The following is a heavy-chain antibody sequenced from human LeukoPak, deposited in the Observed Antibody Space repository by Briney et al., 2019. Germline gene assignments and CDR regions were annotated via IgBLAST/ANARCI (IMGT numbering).Heavy chain of an antibody. CDR2: IKVKAHGGTI. CDR3: TTDGVGVEGATYDN. V-gene: IGHV3-15*01. CDR1: GFTFINAW. Sequence: PGGSLRLSCAASGFTFINAWMAWVRQAPGKGLEWVGRIKVKAHGGTIEYAAPVKGRFTISRDDSKNTLYLQMNSLKTEDTAVYYCTTDGVGVEGATYDNWGQGTLVSVSS. J-gene: IGHJ4*02. D-gene: IGHD1-26*01.